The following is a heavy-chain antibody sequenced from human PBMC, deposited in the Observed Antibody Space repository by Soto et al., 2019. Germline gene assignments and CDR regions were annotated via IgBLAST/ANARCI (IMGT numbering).Heavy chain of an antibody. CDR1: GGSISSGGYY. Sequence: QVHLQESGPGLVKPSQTLSLTCTVSGGSISSGGYYWSWIRQLPGKGLEWIGYISYSGSTNYNPSLKRRVTISVDTSKNQFSLKLSSVTAADTAVYYCARATGTTSWIAYWGQGTLVTVSS. D-gene: IGHD1-7*01. J-gene: IGHJ4*02. CDR3: ARATGTTSWIAY. CDR2: ISYSGST. V-gene: IGHV4-31*03.